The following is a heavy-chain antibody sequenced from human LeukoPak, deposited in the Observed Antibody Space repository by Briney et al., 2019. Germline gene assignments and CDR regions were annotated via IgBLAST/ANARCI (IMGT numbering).Heavy chain of an antibody. J-gene: IGHJ4*02. D-gene: IGHD3-10*01. Sequence: ASVKVSCKASGYTFTSYDINWVRQATGQGLEWMGWMNPNSGNTGYAQKFQDRVTMTRNTSISTAYMELSSLRSEDTAVYYCARKAYYYGSGSYTDDYWGQGTLVTVSS. CDR2: MNPNSGNT. V-gene: IGHV1-8*01. CDR3: ARKAYYYGSGSYTDDY. CDR1: GYTFTSYD.